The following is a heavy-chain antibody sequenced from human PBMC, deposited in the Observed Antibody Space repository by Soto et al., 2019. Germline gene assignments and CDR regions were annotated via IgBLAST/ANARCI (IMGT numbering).Heavy chain of an antibody. CDR3: ARRYGGAFDI. CDR2: IYYIGRT. D-gene: IGHD3-10*01. J-gene: IGHJ3*02. Sequence: QVQLQESGPGLVKPSETLSLTCTVPGGSFSSYYWSWIRQPPGKGLEWIGYIYYIGRTNYSLSLKSRVTILVDTSKNQCSLRLSSVAAADTAVYDSARRYGGAFDIWGQGTMVIVSS. CDR1: GGSFSSYY. V-gene: IGHV4-59*08.